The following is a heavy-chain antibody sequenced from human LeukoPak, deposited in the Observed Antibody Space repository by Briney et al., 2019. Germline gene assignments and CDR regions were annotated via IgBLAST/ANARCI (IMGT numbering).Heavy chain of an antibody. CDR2: ISSSSSTT. CDR3: ARGVEMATISRGDWFDP. Sequence: GGSLRLSCAASGFTFSSYSMNWVRQAPGKGLEWVSYISSSSSTTYYADSVKGRLTISRDNAKNSLYLQMNSLRAEDTAVYYCARGVEMATISRGDWFDPWGQGTLVTVSS. CDR1: GFTFSSYS. J-gene: IGHJ5*02. D-gene: IGHD5-24*01. V-gene: IGHV3-48*04.